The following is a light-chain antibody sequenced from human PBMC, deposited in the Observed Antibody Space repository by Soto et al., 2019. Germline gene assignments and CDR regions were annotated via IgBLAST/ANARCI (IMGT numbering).Light chain of an antibody. CDR1: QSVSSN. J-gene: IGKJ1*01. CDR2: GAS. Sequence: EIVMTQSPSTLSVSAGERATLSWGASQSVSSNLAWYQQKPGQAPRLLIYGASTRATGIPARFSGSGSGTELNLTISSLQSEDFAVYYCQQYNNWPRTFGQGTKVDIK. V-gene: IGKV3-15*01. CDR3: QQYNNWPRT.